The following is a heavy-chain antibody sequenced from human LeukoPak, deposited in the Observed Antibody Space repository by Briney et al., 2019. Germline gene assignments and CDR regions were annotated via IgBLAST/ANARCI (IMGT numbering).Heavy chain of an antibody. D-gene: IGHD5-18*01. Sequence: GASVKVSCKASGYTLTRYVINWVRQATGQGPEWMGWMSPSSGNTGYAQKFQGRVTMTRNTSISTAYMELSGLRSEDTAVYYCARGHVNGLAAMAHWGQGTLVTVSS. J-gene: IGHJ4*02. CDR2: MSPSSGNT. CDR3: ARGHVNGLAAMAH. CDR1: GYTLTRYV. V-gene: IGHV1-8*01.